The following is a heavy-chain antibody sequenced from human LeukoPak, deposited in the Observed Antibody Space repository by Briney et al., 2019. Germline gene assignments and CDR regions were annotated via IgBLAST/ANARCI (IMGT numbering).Heavy chain of an antibody. J-gene: IGHJ4*02. CDR2: IYTSGST. Sequence: SETLSLTCTVSGGSISSGSYYWSWIRQPAGKGLEWIGRIYTSGSTNYNPSLKSRVTISVDTSKNQFSLKLSSVTAADTAVYYCARGGYSSRKRLDYWGQGTLVTVSS. V-gene: IGHV4-61*02. CDR1: GGSISSGSYY. CDR3: ARGGYSSRKRLDY. D-gene: IGHD6-13*01.